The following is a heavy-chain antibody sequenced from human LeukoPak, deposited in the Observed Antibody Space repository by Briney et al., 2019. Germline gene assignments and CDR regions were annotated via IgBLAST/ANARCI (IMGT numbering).Heavy chain of an antibody. CDR2: IKQDGSEK. V-gene: IGHV3-7*01. Sequence: GGSLRLSCAASRFTFSSYWMSWVRQAPGKGLEWVANIKQDGSEKYYVDSVKGRFTISRDNAKNSLYLQMNSLRAEDTAVYYCAREGYSSGWSQGLLDYWGQGTLVTVSS. CDR3: AREGYSSGWSQGLLDY. CDR1: RFTFSSYW. J-gene: IGHJ4*02. D-gene: IGHD6-19*01.